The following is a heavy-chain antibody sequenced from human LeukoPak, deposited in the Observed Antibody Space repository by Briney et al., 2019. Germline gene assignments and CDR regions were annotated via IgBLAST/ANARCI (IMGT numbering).Heavy chain of an antibody. J-gene: IGHJ5*01. V-gene: IGHV3-53*01. Sequence: GGSLRLSCAGSGFTVSSNYMSWVRQAPGKGLEWVSVIYSGGTTYYADSVKGRFTISRDNAKNSLYLQMNSLRAEDTAVYYCARKTSSGPFDSWGQGTLVTVSS. D-gene: IGHD3-22*01. CDR1: GFTVSSNY. CDR2: IYSGGTT. CDR3: ARKTSSGPFDS.